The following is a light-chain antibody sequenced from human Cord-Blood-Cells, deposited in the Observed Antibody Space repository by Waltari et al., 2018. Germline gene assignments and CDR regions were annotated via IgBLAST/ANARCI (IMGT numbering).Light chain of an antibody. V-gene: IGLV2-23*02. CDR1: SSDVGRYYL. CDR2: EVS. Sequence: QSSLTQPAPGSGSPGQSITMSCTGTSSDVGRYYLVSWYQQHPGKAPKLMFYEVSQRPSGVSNRFSGSKYGNTASLTISGLQAEDEADYYCCSYAGSSTYWVFGGGTKLTVL. CDR3: CSYAGSSTYWV. J-gene: IGLJ3*02.